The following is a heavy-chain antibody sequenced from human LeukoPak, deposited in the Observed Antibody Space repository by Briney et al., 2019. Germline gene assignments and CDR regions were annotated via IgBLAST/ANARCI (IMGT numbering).Heavy chain of an antibody. CDR2: IYPGDSDT. Sequence: GESLKISCKGYGYSFTSYWIGWVRQMPGKGLEWMGIIYPGDSDTRYSPSFQGQVTISADKSISNAYLQWSSLKASDTAMYYCARSLYCSSTSCYTSWFDPWGQGTLVTVSS. CDR1: GYSFTSYW. CDR3: ARSLYCSSTSCYTSWFDP. V-gene: IGHV5-51*01. D-gene: IGHD2-2*02. J-gene: IGHJ5*02.